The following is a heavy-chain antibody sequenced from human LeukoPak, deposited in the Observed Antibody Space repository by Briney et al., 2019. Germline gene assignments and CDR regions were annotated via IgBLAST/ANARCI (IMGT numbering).Heavy chain of an antibody. CDR3: AKDISSRISSSGWEPFDY. Sequence: GGSLTLSCAASGFIFSSYAMNWVRQAPGKGLDWVSTISGGGGSTYYADSVKGRFTISRDNSKNTLYLQMNSLRAEDTALYYCAKDISSRISSSGWEPFDYWGQGTLVTVSS. V-gene: IGHV3-23*01. CDR1: GFIFSSYA. D-gene: IGHD6-19*01. CDR2: ISGGGGST. J-gene: IGHJ4*02.